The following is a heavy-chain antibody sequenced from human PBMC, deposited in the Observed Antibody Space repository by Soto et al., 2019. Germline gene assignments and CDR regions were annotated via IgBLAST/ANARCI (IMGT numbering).Heavy chain of an antibody. CDR1: GFTFGSYG. J-gene: IGHJ6*02. Sequence: VVFLRLSCAASGFTFGSYGRHWVRQAPSKGLEWVAVISYDGSNKSYADSVKGRFTISRDNSKNTLYLQMNSLRAEDTAVYYCAKDLGSSSWYLPDYYSGMDVWGQGTTVTVSS. CDR3: AKDLGSSSWYLPDYYSGMDV. CDR2: ISYDGSNK. D-gene: IGHD6-13*01. V-gene: IGHV3-30*18.